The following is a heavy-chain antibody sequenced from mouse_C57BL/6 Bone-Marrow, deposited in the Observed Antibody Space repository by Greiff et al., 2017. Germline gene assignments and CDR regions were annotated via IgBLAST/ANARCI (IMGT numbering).Heavy chain of an antibody. J-gene: IGHJ4*01. CDR3: AISTVYYAMDY. D-gene: IGHD1-1*01. V-gene: IGHV2-2*01. CDR2: IWRGGST. Sequence: QVQLQQSGPGLVQPSQSLSITCTASGFSLTSYGVHWVRQSPGKGLEWLGVIWRGGSTDYNAAFISRLSISKDNSKSQVFYKMNSLQVDDSAIYFCAISTVYYAMDYWGQGTSVTVSS. CDR1: GFSLTSYG.